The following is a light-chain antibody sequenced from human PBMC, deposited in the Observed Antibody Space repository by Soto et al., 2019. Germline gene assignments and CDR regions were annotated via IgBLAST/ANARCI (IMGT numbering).Light chain of an antibody. J-gene: IGKJ3*01. CDR2: AAS. CDR3: QQSYSTPFT. Sequence: DIQMTQSPSSLSASVGDRVTITCRASQSISSYLNWYQQKPGKAPKRLIYAASSLQSRVPSRFSGSVSGTDFTLTISSLQPEDFATYYCQQSYSTPFTFGPGTKVDIK. V-gene: IGKV1-39*01. CDR1: QSISSY.